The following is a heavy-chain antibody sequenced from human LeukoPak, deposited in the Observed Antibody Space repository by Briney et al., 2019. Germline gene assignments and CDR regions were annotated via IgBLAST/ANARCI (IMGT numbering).Heavy chain of an antibody. CDR1: GFTFSSYS. J-gene: IGHJ5*02. CDR2: IGTSSSTI. V-gene: IGHV3-48*04. Sequence: GGSLRLSCAASGFTFSSYSMNWVRQAPGKGLEWVSYIGTSSSTIYYVDSVKGRFTISRDNAKNSLYLQMNSLRAEDTAVYYCVRGPPLFDPWGQGTLVTVSS. CDR3: VRGPPLFDP.